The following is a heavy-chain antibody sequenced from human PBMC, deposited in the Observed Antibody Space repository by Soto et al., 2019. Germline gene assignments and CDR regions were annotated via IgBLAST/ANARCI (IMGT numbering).Heavy chain of an antibody. CDR2: ITYDGSTK. CDR1: GITFTSYA. Sequence: QVQLVESGGGVVQPGRSLRISCAASGITFTSYAMHWVRQAPGEGLEWLALITYDGSTKYYADSVKGRFTISRDNSKNTLYLQRNRLRAEDTAVYDCAKACDQGHFDYWGQGTLVTVSS. J-gene: IGHJ4*02. V-gene: IGHV3-30-3*01. CDR3: AKACDQGHFDY. D-gene: IGHD2-21*02.